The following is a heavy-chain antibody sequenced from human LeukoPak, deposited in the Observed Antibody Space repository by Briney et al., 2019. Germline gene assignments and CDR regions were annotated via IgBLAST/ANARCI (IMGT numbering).Heavy chain of an antibody. CDR1: GYTFTSYD. Sequence: ASVKVSCKASGYTFTSYDINWVRQATGQGLEWMGWMNPNSGNTGYAQTFQGRVTMTRNTSISTAYMELSSLRSEDTAVYYCARGSACSSTSCYLDDWFDPWGQGTLVTVSS. CDR2: MNPNSGNT. V-gene: IGHV1-8*01. D-gene: IGHD2-2*01. J-gene: IGHJ5*02. CDR3: ARGSACSSTSCYLDDWFDP.